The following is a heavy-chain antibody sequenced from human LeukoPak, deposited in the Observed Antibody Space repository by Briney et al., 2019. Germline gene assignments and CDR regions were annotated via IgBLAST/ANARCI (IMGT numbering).Heavy chain of an antibody. Sequence: SETLSLTCTVSGDSISSGYDWGWIRQPPGKGLEWIGSIYHSGNTYSDPSLKTRVTMSVDTSKNQFSLKLTSVTAADTAVYYCARASFPGDPPYYWGQGTLVTVSS. CDR2: IYHSGNT. D-gene: IGHD4-17*01. J-gene: IGHJ4*02. V-gene: IGHV4-38-2*02. CDR1: GDSISSGYD. CDR3: ARASFPGDPPYY.